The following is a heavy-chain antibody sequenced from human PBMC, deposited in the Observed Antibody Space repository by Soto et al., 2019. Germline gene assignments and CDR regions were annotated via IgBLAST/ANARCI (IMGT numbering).Heavy chain of an antibody. J-gene: IGHJ4*02. Sequence: ASVKVSCKASGYTFTSYGISWVRQAPGQGLEWMGWISAYNGNTNYAQKLQGRVTMTTDTSTSTAYMELRSLRSDDTAVYYCARDTYYDILTGYLNFDYWGQGTLVTAPQ. CDR1: GYTFTSYG. D-gene: IGHD3-9*01. V-gene: IGHV1-18*01. CDR3: ARDTYYDILTGYLNFDY. CDR2: ISAYNGNT.